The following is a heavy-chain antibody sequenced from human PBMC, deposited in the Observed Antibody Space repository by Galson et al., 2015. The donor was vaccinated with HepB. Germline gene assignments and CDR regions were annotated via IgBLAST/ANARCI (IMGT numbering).Heavy chain of an antibody. CDR3: AGAGHFDGGGFFTYKGPNEPNHFDY. Sequence: SLRLSCAASGFTFSSFALHWVRQPPGKGLEWVASISYNGGNKNFLDSVEGRFTISRGNSKDTLYLQMNSLRPEDTAVYYCAGAGHFDGGGFFTYKGPNEPNHFDYWGQGTLVTVST. CDR2: ISYNGGNK. D-gene: IGHD3-22*01. V-gene: IGHV3-30-3*01. CDR1: GFTFSSFA. J-gene: IGHJ4*02.